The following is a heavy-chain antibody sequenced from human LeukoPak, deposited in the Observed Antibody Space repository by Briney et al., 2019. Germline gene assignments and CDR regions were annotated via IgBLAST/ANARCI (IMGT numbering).Heavy chain of an antibody. Sequence: PSETLSLTCTVSGGSISSGGYYWSWIRQHPGKGLEWIGRIYTSLNTNYNPSLKSRVTMSVDTSKNQFSLKLSSVTAADTAMYYCARALGGSRYTFEYWGQGTLVTVSS. CDR2: IYTSLNT. V-gene: IGHV4-61*02. CDR3: ARALGGSRYTFEY. CDR1: GGSISSGGYY. D-gene: IGHD2-15*01. J-gene: IGHJ4*02.